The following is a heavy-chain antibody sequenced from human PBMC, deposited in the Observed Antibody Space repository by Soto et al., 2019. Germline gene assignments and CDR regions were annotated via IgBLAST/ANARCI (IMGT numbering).Heavy chain of an antibody. CDR3: AVCAADLASPYGMDV. V-gene: IGHV3-21*01. J-gene: IGHJ6*02. Sequence: GWSLRLSCTSSVITFTDYTMTWGRQAPGKGLTWVSSLIQESSFIYNVGSVKGRFTISRDNAKDPVILQMAGLRVGEPGVTSFAVCAADLASPYGMDVWGRGTTVTVSS. D-gene: IGHD3-3*01. CDR2: LIQESSFI. CDR1: VITFTDYT.